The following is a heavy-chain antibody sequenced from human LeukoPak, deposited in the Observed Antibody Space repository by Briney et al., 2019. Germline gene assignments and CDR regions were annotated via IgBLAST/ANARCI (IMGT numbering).Heavy chain of an antibody. Sequence: PSETLSLTCTVSGGSISSYYWSWIRQPPGKGLEWIGYIYYSGSTNYNPSLKSRVTISVDTSKNQFSLKLSSVTAADTAVYYCARAPYYDFWSGYFFAFDIWGQGTMVTVSS. D-gene: IGHD3-3*01. CDR1: GGSISSYY. CDR2: IYYSGST. J-gene: IGHJ3*02. V-gene: IGHV4-59*01. CDR3: ARAPYYDFWSGYFFAFDI.